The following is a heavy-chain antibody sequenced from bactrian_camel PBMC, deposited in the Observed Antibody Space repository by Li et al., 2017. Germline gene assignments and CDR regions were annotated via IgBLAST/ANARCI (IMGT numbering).Heavy chain of an antibody. CDR2: INKDGST. CDR3: VRGFFDY. V-gene: IGHV3S10*01. Sequence: VQLVESGGGLVQPGGSLRLSCAASGFTFSTYGMIWVRQAPGKGLEWVSAINKDGSTYYSKSVKGRFTISRDNARNTGYLQMNSLKPEDTAVYFCVRGFFDYWGQGTQVTVS. J-gene: IGHJ6*01. CDR1: GFTFSTYG.